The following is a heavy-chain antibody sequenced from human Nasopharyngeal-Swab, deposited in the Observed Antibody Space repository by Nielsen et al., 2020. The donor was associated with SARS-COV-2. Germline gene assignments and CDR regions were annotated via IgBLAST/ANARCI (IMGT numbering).Heavy chain of an antibody. J-gene: IGHJ6*02. CDR3: ARAATEYYYGMDV. Sequence: GESLKISCAASGFTVSSNYVSWVRQAPGKGLEWVSVIYSGGSTYYADSVKGRFTISRDNSKNTLYLQMNSLRAEDTAVYYCARAATEYYYGMDVWGQGTTVTVSS. V-gene: IGHV3-53*01. D-gene: IGHD1-1*01. CDR1: GFTVSSNY. CDR2: IYSGGST.